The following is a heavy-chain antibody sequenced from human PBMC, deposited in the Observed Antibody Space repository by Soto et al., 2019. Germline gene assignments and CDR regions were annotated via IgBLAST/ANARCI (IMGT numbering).Heavy chain of an antibody. D-gene: IGHD3-3*01. Sequence: GASVKVSCKASGYTFTSYDINWVRQATGQGLEWMGWMNPNSGNTGYAQKFQGRVTMTRNTSISTAYMELSSLRSEDTAVYYCARRRGPDTFLFLEWSIAPYYYYGMDVWGQGTTVTVSS. CDR1: GYTFTSYD. CDR3: ARRRGPDTFLFLEWSIAPYYYYGMDV. V-gene: IGHV1-8*01. CDR2: MNPNSGNT. J-gene: IGHJ6*02.